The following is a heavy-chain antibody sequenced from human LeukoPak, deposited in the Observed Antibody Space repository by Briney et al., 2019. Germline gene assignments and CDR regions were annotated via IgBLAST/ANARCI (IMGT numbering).Heavy chain of an antibody. J-gene: IGHJ4*02. Sequence: PGGSLRLSCAASGFTFSNTWMSWVRQAPGKGLEWVAHIKQDGSERYYGDSAKGRFTISRDNAKNLVYLQMNSLGAEDTALYYCARGWNYAFRFDSWGQGTLVTVSS. V-gene: IGHV3-7*01. CDR2: IKQDGSER. D-gene: IGHD1-7*01. CDR1: GFTFSNTW. CDR3: ARGWNYAFRFDS.